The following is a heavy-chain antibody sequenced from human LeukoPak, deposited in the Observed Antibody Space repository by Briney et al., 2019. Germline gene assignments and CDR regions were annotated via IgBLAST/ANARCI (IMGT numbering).Heavy chain of an antibody. J-gene: IGHJ4*02. CDR3: ARVRWGGLYYFDY. D-gene: IGHD3-16*01. CDR1: GFTFSSYW. V-gene: IGHV3-30*02. CDR2: IRYDGSNK. Sequence: GGSLRLSCAASGFTFSSYWMSWVRQAPGKGLEWVAFIRYDGSNKYYADSVKGRFTISRDNAKNTLYLQMNSLRAEDTAVYYCARVRWGGLYYFDYWGQGTLVTVSS.